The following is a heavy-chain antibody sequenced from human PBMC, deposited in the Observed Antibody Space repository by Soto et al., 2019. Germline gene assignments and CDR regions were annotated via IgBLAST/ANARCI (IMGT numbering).Heavy chain of an antibody. CDR1: GGSISSSSYY. J-gene: IGHJ5*02. CDR3: ARSTVTWFDP. V-gene: IGHV4-39*01. CDR2: IYYSGST. D-gene: IGHD4-4*01. Sequence: SETLSLTCTVSGGSISSSSYYWGWIRQPPGKGLEWIGSIYYSGSTYYNPSLKSRVTISVDTSKNQFSLKLSSVTAADTAVYYCARSTVTWFDPLGPGNPGHRLL.